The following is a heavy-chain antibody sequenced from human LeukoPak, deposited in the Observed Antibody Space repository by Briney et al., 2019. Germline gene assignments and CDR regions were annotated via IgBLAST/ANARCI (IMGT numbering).Heavy chain of an antibody. J-gene: IGHJ5*02. CDR1: GYSISSSNW. Sequence: KPSETLSLTCAVSGYSISSSNWWGWIRQPPGKGLEWIGYIYYSGSIYYNPSLKSRVTMSVDTSKSQFSLKLSSVTAADTAVYYCARNFYSSGWYSRFTNWFDPWGQGTLVTVSS. V-gene: IGHV4-28*05. D-gene: IGHD6-19*01. CDR2: IYYSGSI. CDR3: ARNFYSSGWYSRFTNWFDP.